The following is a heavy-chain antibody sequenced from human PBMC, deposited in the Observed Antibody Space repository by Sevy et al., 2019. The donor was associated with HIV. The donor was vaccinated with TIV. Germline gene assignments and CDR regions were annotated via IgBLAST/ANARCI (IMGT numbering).Heavy chain of an antibody. CDR3: AGGNAGGRGYS. CDR1: GGSITSLY. J-gene: IGHJ4*02. Sequence: SETLSLTCTVSGGSITSLYWNWIRQPPGKGLEWIANIYYNGHINYNPSLKSRVTLSLDTSKNQFSLRLSSVTAADPAMDYLAGGNAGGRGYSWGQGTLVTVSS. D-gene: IGHD3-10*01. CDR2: IYYNGHI. V-gene: IGHV4-59*08.